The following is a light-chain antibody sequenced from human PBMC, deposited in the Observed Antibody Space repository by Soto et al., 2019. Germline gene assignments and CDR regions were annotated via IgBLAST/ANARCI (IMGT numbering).Light chain of an antibody. CDR2: DTS. V-gene: IGKV3-11*01. CDR1: QSVNNF. CDR3: PNRTTWTPALS. Sequence: EIVLTQAPATLSLSPGVRVTLSSRASQSVNNFLAWYQQKPGQAPRLLIYDTSIRATDIPARISGSGSGTDFTLTISSLEPEDFAVYYCPNRTTWTPALSFGGGTKVAI. J-gene: IGKJ4*01.